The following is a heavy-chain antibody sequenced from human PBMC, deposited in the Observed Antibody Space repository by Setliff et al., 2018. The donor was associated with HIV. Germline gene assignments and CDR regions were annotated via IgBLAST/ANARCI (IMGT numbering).Heavy chain of an antibody. D-gene: IGHD3-3*01. CDR2: IYYSGST. J-gene: IGHJ6*03. CDR1: GASISSHY. Sequence: PSETLSLTCTVSGASISSHYWSWIRQPPGKGLEWIGYIYYSGSTNYNPSLKSRVTISVDTSKKRFSLKLRSVTAADTAVYYCARGLSIFGVATPGFYSFMDVCGKGTTVTVSS. CDR3: ARGLSIFGVATPGFYSFMDV. V-gene: IGHV4-59*11.